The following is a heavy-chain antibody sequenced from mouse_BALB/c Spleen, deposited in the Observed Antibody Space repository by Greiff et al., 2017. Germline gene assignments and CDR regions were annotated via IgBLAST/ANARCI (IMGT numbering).Heavy chain of an antibody. J-gene: IGHJ2*01. D-gene: IGHD2-3*01. V-gene: IGHV1S135*01. CDR1: GYSFTSYY. Sequence: VQLQQSGPELMKPGASVKISCKASGYSFTSYYMHWVKQSHGKSLEWIGYIDPFNGGTSYNQKFKGKATLTVDKSSSTAYMHLSSLTSEDSAVYYCARWYDGYYSDYWGQGTTLTVSS. CDR3: ARWYDGYYSDY. CDR2: IDPFNGGT.